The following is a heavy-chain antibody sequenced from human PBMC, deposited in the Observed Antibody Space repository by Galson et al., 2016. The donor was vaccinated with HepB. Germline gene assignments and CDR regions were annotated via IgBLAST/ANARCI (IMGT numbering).Heavy chain of an antibody. CDR2: IHHSGST. CDR1: GGFITSNNW. J-gene: IGHJ3*02. D-gene: IGHD2-15*01. CDR3: ARSEVIVLEPAPGGTVDI. V-gene: IGHV4-4*02. Sequence: SETLSLTCAVSGGFITSNNWWSWIRQSPGKGLEWLGEIHHSGSTNYNPSLKSRVTMSVDKSENQFSLKLNSVTAADTAIYYCARSEVIVLEPAPGGTVDIWRQGTTVIVSS.